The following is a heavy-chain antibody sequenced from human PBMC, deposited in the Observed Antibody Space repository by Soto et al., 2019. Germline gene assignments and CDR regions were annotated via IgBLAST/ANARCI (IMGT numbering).Heavy chain of an antibody. CDR2: SYGTGTS. D-gene: IGHD4-17*01. CDR3: ATVVHSGAFEDF. J-gene: IGHJ4*01. V-gene: IGHV4-31*03. Sequence: QVQLQESGPRLLKPSQTLSLTCTVSGGSFNSGAYYWSWLRQHLAKGLESIASSYGTGTSAYTPSLKSRLSMSIDTHKIHSSLTPTSVPAADTAVYYCATVVHSGAFEDFWGQRTLVTVSS. CDR1: GGSFNSGAYY.